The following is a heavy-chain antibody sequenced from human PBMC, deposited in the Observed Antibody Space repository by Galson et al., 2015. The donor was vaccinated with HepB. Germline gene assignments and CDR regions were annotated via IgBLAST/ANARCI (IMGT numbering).Heavy chain of an antibody. CDR1: GFTFSDYY. Sequence: SLRLSCAASGFTFSDYYLSWIRQAPGKGLEWVSYISSSSSYTKYAGSVKGRFTISRDNAKNSLYLQMNSLRAEDTAVYYCARSPITIFGVVINAYFDYWGQGTLVTVSS. CDR3: ARSPITIFGVVINAYFDY. D-gene: IGHD3-3*01. V-gene: IGHV3-11*06. J-gene: IGHJ4*02. CDR2: ISSSSSYT.